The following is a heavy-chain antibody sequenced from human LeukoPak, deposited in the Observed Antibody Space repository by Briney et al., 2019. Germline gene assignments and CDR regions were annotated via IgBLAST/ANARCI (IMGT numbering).Heavy chain of an antibody. CDR2: IIPILGIA. CDR3: AGGGDPYYFDY. CDR1: GGTFSSYA. Sequence: GSSVKVSCKASGGTFSSYAISWVRQAPGQGLEWMGRIIPILGIANYAQKFQGRVTITADKSTSTAYMELSSLRSEDTAVYYCAGGGDPYYFDYWGQGTLVTVSS. V-gene: IGHV1-69*04. J-gene: IGHJ4*02. D-gene: IGHD3-16*01.